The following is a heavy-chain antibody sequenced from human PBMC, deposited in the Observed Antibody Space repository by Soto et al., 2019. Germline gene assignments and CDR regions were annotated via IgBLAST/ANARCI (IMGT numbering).Heavy chain of an antibody. J-gene: IGHJ6*02. V-gene: IGHV6-1*01. D-gene: IGHD2-8*01. Sequence: SHTLSLTCAVSGDSVSSNSAAWNWIMQSPSRGLEWLGRTYYRSKWYNDYAVSVKSRITINPDTSKNQFSLQLNSVTPEDTAVSYCETDERYCNKGLCYGFYYYSGMNVWGQGSTVIVSS. CDR3: ETDERYCNKGLCYGFYYYSGMNV. CDR1: GDSVSSNSAA. CDR2: TYYRSKWYN.